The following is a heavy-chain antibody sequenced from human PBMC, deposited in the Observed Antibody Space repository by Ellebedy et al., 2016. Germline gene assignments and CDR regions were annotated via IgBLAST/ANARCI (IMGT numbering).Heavy chain of an antibody. J-gene: IGHJ6*02. V-gene: IGHV3-15*01. D-gene: IGHD1-14*01. CDR3: TTEKGATNRYYYGMDV. CDR1: GFIFSDAW. Sequence: GESLKISXAASGFIFSDAWMTWVRQAPGKGLEWVGRIKRKSEGEIVDYAAVVKGRFTISRDDSEHMLHLQMNSLTTEDTAVYYCTTEKGATNRYYYGMDVWGQGTMVTVSS. CDR2: IKRKSEGEIV.